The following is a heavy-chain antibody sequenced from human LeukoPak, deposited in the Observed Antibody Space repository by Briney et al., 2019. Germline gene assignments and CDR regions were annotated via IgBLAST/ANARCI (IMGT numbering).Heavy chain of an antibody. CDR1: GYTFNHNY. D-gene: IGHD6-6*01. Sequence: ASVKVSCKASGYTFNHNYLHWVRQAPGQGLEWMGWINPNNPATHSSHKFQGRVTMTSDSSISTVYLEVNRLKPDDTAVYFCARVRDYSNSPFNWFDAWGQGTLVIVSS. CDR2: INPNNPAT. CDR3: ARVRDYSNSPFNWFDA. J-gene: IGHJ5*02. V-gene: IGHV1-2*07.